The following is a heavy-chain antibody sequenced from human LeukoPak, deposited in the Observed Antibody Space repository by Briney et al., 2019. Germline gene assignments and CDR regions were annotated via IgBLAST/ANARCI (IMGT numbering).Heavy chain of an antibody. Sequence: QSGGSLRLSCAASGFTFSSYWMSWVRQAPGKGLEWVANIKQDGSEKYYVDSVKGRLTISRDNAKNSLYLQMNSLRAEDTAVYYCARDSPAGRTYFDYWGQGTLVTASS. V-gene: IGHV3-7*05. CDR1: GFTFSSYW. CDR3: ARDSPAGRTYFDY. CDR2: IKQDGSEK. J-gene: IGHJ4*02. D-gene: IGHD1-1*01.